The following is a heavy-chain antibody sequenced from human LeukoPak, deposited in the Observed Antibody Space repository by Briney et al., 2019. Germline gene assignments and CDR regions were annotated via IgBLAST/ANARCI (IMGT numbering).Heavy chain of an antibody. CDR1: GGTFSSYA. J-gene: IGHJ3*02. CDR3: ARIAEPYYYDSGYAFDI. D-gene: IGHD3-22*01. V-gene: IGHV1-69*04. CDR2: IIPIFGIA. Sequence: SVKVSCKASGGTFSSYAISWVRQAPGQGLEWMGRIIPIFGIANYARKFQGRVTITADKSTSTAYMELSSLRSEDTAVYYCARIAEPYYYDSGYAFDIWGQGTKVTVSS.